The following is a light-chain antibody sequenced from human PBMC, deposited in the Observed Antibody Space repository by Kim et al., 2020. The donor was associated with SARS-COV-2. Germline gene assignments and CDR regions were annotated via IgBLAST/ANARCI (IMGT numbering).Light chain of an antibody. V-gene: IGKV1-33*01. J-gene: IGKJ2*01. CDR2: DAS. CDR1: QDITIY. CDR3: QQYDSLPYT. Sequence: SSSVGDRFTITCQASQDITIYLNWFQQRPGKAPKLLMYDASNLETGVPSRFTGSGSGTDFTFPISSLQPEDIATYYCQQYDSLPYTFGQGTKLEI.